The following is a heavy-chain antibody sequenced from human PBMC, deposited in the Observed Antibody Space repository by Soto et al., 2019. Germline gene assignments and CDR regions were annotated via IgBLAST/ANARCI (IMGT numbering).Heavy chain of an antibody. CDR1: GDSIRGGGHY. Sequence: QVQLQESGPGLVKPSQTLSLTCSVSGDSIRGGGHYWNWIRQFPGKGLEWIGYVYHSGSTHYNPSLRWRRTISIGTSKNQFSLRLISVTAADTALYYCARDTGLAPTVWGYWGHGTQVTVSS. D-gene: IGHD7-27*01. CDR2: VYHSGST. J-gene: IGHJ4*03. V-gene: IGHV4-31*03. CDR3: ARDTGLAPTVWGY.